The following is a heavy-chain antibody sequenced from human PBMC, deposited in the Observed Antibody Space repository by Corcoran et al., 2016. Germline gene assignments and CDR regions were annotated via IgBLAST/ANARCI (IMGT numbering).Heavy chain of an antibody. CDR3: AREVAAAHFDY. D-gene: IGHD6-13*01. CDR2: IYSGGST. V-gene: IGHV3-53*01. CDR1: GFTVSSNY. Sequence: EVQLVESGGGLIQPGGSLRLSCAASGFTVSSNYMSWVRRAPGKGLEWVSVIYSGGSTYYADSVKGRFTISRDNSKNTLYLQMNSLRAEDTAVYYCAREVAAAHFDYWGQGTLVTVSS. J-gene: IGHJ4*02.